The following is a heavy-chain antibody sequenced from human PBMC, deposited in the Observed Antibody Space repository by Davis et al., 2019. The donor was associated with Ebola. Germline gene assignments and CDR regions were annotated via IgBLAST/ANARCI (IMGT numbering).Heavy chain of an antibody. D-gene: IGHD2-15*01. CDR1: GFTFSSYS. J-gene: IGHJ4*02. CDR2: ISSSSSYI. CDR3: ARVVSGYCSGGSCYSPYFDY. Sequence: GESLKISCAASGFTFSSYSMNWVRQAPGKGLEWVSSISSSSSYIYYADSVKGRFTISRDNAKNSLYLQMNSLRAEDTAVYYCARVVSGYCSGGSCYSPYFDYWGQGTLVTVSS. V-gene: IGHV3-21*01.